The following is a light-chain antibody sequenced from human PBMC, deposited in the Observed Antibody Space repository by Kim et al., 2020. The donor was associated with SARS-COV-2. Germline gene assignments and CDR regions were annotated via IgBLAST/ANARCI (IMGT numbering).Light chain of an antibody. Sequence: SAAVGDRVTITCRASRSLSGWLAWYQQKPGKSPRLLIYKASSLEGGVPSRFSGSRSETEYTLTISSLQPDDFATYYCLQYNTYPYTFGQGTNLEI. V-gene: IGKV1-5*03. CDR2: KAS. CDR1: RSLSGW. J-gene: IGKJ2*01. CDR3: LQYNTYPYT.